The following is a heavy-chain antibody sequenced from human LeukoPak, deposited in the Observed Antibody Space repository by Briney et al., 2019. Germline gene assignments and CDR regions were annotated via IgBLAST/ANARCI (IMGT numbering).Heavy chain of an antibody. CDR2: ITYSSTYI. D-gene: IGHD5-18*01. J-gene: IGHJ4*02. CDR3: ARASYGIVSPPDY. CDR1: GFTFSNYN. V-gene: IGHV3-21*01. Sequence: GGSLRFSCAASGFTFSNYNMNWVRQAPGKVLEWVSSITYSSTYIYYADSVKGRFTISRDNAKNSLYLQMNSLRAEDTAVYYCARASYGIVSPPDYWGQGTLVTVSS.